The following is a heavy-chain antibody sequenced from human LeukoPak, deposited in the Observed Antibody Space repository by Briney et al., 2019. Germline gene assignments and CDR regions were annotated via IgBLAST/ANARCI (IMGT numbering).Heavy chain of an antibody. D-gene: IGHD5-12*01. V-gene: IGHV3-23*01. CDR1: GFTFSFYG. J-gene: IGHJ4*02. CDR3: ARGPSGYHNT. Sequence: GGSLRLSCAASGFTFSFYGMSWVRQAPGKGLEWVSGISGSGKSTYYADSVKGRFAISRDNSKNTLYLQMNSLRAEDTAVYYCARGPSGYHNTGGQGTLVTVSS. CDR2: ISGSGKST.